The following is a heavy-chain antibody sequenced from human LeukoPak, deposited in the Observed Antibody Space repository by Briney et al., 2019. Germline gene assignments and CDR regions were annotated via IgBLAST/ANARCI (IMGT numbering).Heavy chain of an antibody. CDR1: GFTFSTYW. D-gene: IGHD2-8*01. CDR3: ASLGMYGTNF. CDR2: ISDDGGST. Sequence: GGSLRLSCAASGFTFSTYWMHWVRQAPGKGLVWVSRISDDGGSTSYADSVKGRFTISRDNAKNTPYLQMNSLRAEDTAVYYCASLGMYGTNFWGQGTLVTVSS. J-gene: IGHJ4*02. V-gene: IGHV3-74*01.